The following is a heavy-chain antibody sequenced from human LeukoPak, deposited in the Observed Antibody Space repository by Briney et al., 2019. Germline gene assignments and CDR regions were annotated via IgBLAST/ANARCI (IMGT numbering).Heavy chain of an antibody. CDR1: GDSINSGSNY. V-gene: IGHV4-61*02. D-gene: IGHD3-3*01. Sequence: PSETLSLTCTVSGDSINSGSNYWNWVRQSAGKGLEWIGRIDSSGTTYYNPSLKSRVTISVDTSNNHFSLKLTSVTAADTAVYYCARDRIAIFGVPEDYYYIDVWGKGTTVTVSS. J-gene: IGHJ6*03. CDR2: IDSSGTT. CDR3: ARDRIAIFGVPEDYYYIDV.